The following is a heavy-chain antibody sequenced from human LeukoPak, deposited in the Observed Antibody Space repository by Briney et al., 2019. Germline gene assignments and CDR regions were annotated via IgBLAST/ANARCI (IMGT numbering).Heavy chain of an antibody. V-gene: IGHV4-39*01. CDR2: IFYSGST. D-gene: IGHD6-19*01. Sequence: SETLSLTCTVSGGSISSSSYYWGWIRQPPGKGLEWIGSIFYSGSTYYNPSLKSRVSISVDTSKNQFSLKLNSVTAADTAVYYCARQTYTSGWYPYFQHWGQGTLVTVSS. J-gene: IGHJ1*01. CDR1: GGSISSSSYY. CDR3: ARQTYTSGWYPYFQH.